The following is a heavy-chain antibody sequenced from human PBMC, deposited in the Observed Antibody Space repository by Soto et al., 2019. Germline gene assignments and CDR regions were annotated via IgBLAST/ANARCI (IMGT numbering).Heavy chain of an antibody. J-gene: IGHJ2*01. CDR1: GGTFNNYA. V-gene: IGHV1-69*06. CDR2: IIPMFGAT. Sequence: QVQLVQSGAEVKEPGSSVKVSCKASGGTFNNYAITWVRQAPGQGLEWMGGIIPMFGATTYAQKFQGRVTITADKSTNTAYMQMYALRSEDPAVYSWARPVETAAVRATGWFVDLWGRGTLVTVSS. CDR3: ARPVETAAVRATGWFVDL. D-gene: IGHD5-18*01.